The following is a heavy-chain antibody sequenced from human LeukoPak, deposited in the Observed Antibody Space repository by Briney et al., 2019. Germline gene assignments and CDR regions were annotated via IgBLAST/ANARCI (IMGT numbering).Heavy chain of an antibody. J-gene: IGHJ4*02. CDR3: ARNTCSGGSCYSDY. CDR1: GFTVSNNY. D-gene: IGHD2-15*01. V-gene: IGHV3-53*01. CDR2: IYGGGTT. Sequence: PGGSLRLSWAASGFTVSNNYMSWVRQAPGKGLEWVSLIYGGGTTYYADSVKGRFTISSDSSKNTLYLQMNSLRADDTAVYYCARNTCSGGSCYSDYWGQGTLVTVSS.